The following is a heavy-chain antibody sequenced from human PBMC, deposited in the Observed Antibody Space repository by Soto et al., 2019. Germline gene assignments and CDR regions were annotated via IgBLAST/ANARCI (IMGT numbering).Heavy chain of an antibody. Sequence: ASVKVSCKASGYTFTSNAMHWVRQAPGQRLEWMGWINVGNGNTKYSQKFQGRVTITRDTSASTAYMELSSLRSEDTAVYYCARSIVVVTAADYWGQGTLVTVSS. CDR3: ARSIVVVTAADY. J-gene: IGHJ4*02. D-gene: IGHD2-21*02. CDR2: INVGNGNT. CDR1: GYTFTSNA. V-gene: IGHV1-3*01.